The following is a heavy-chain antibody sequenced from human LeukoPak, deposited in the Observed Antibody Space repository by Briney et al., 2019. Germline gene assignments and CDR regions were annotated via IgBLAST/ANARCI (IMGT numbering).Heavy chain of an antibody. CDR3: ARLREIPVFGVVTKSTSYSDY. Sequence: GGSLRLSCAASGFIFSNYGMSWVRQAPGKGLELVANIKQDRSEKYYVDSVKGRFTISRDNAKNSLYLQMNSLRAEDTAVYYCARLREIPVFGVVTKSTSYSDYWGQGTLVTVSS. J-gene: IGHJ4*02. V-gene: IGHV3-7*01. CDR1: GFIFSNYG. D-gene: IGHD3-3*01. CDR2: IKQDRSEK.